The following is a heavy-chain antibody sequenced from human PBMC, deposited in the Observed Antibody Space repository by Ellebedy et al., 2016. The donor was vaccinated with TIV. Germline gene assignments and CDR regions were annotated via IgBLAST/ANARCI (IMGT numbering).Heavy chain of an antibody. CDR3: AKGPIAVAGSLLDY. CDR1: GFTFSSYW. D-gene: IGHD6-19*01. V-gene: IGHV3-7*03. CDR2: IKQDGSEK. J-gene: IGHJ4*02. Sequence: GGSLRLSXAASGFTFSSYWMSWVRQAPGKGLEWVANIKQDGSEKYYVDSVKGRFTISRDNAKNSLYLQMNSLRAEDTAVYYCAKGPIAVAGSLLDYWGQGTLVTVSS.